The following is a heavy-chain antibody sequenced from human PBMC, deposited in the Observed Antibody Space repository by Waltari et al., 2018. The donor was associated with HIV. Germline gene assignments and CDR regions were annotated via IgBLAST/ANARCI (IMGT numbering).Heavy chain of an antibody. CDR1: GGSISSGSSY. V-gene: IGHV4-61*02. J-gene: IGHJ3*02. CDR2: IYTSGST. Sequence: QVQLQESGPGLVKPSQTLSLPCTVSGGSISSGSSYWSWIRQPAGKGLEWIGRIYTSGSTNYNPSLKSRVTISVDTSKNQFSLKLSSVTAADTAVYYCARRGIQLWFYAFDIWGQGTMVTVSS. D-gene: IGHD5-18*01. CDR3: ARRGIQLWFYAFDI.